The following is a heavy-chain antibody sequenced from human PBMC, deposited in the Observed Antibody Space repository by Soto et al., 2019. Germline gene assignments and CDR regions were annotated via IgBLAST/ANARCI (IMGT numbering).Heavy chain of an antibody. D-gene: IGHD6-6*01. Sequence: QVQLQESGPGLVKPSQTLSLTCTVSGGSISSGDYYWSWIRQPPGKGLEWIGYIYYSGSTYYNPSLKSRVTISVDTSKNQFSLKLSSVTAADTAVYYCARDRASSSTDYYYYGMDVWGQGTTVTVSS. V-gene: IGHV4-30-4*01. J-gene: IGHJ6*02. CDR3: ARDRASSSTDYYYYGMDV. CDR1: GGSISSGDYY. CDR2: IYYSGST.